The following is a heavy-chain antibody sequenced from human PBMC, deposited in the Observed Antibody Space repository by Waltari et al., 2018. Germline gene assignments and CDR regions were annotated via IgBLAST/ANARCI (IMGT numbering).Heavy chain of an antibody. CDR2: INHSGST. D-gene: IGHD3-10*01. V-gene: IGHV4-34*01. J-gene: IGHJ4*02. CDR1: GGSFSGYY. CDR3: ARGNPRFTYYYGSGSYSPLHYFDY. Sequence: QVQLQQWGAGLLKPSETLSLTCAVYGGSFSGYYWTWIRQPPGKGLEWIGEINHSGSTNYNPSLKSRVTISVDTSKNQFSLKLSSVTAADTAVYYCARGNPRFTYYYGSGSYSPLHYFDYWGQGTLVTVSS.